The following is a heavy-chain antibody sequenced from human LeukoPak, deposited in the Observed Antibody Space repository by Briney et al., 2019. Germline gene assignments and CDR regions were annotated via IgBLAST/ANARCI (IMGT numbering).Heavy chain of an antibody. Sequence: GGSLRLSCAASGFSFSNYGMSWVRQAPGKGLEWVSGIRRSGAGTYYADSVKGRFTISRDISKNTLFLQMNSLRADDTAVYFCAKDLLRVDSPIDSWGQGTPVTVSS. CDR1: GFSFSNYG. CDR2: IRRSGAGT. CDR3: AKDLLRVDSPIDS. V-gene: IGHV3-23*01. D-gene: IGHD3-3*01. J-gene: IGHJ4*02.